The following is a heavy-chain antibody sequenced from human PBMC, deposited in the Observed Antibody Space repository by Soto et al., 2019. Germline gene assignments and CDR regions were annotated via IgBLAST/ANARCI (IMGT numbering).Heavy chain of an antibody. D-gene: IGHD2-2*01. Sequence: SETLSLTCAVYGGSFSGYYWSWIRQPPGKGLEWIGEINHSGSTNYNPSLKSRVAISVDTSKNQFSLKLSSVTAADTAVYYCARKVVVVVPAQGTRYYYGMDVWGQGTTVTVSS. CDR2: INHSGST. J-gene: IGHJ6*02. CDR3: ARKVVVVVPAQGTRYYYGMDV. CDR1: GGSFSGYY. V-gene: IGHV4-34*01.